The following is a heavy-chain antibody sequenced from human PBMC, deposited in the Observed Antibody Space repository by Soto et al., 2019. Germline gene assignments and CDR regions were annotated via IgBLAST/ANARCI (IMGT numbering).Heavy chain of an antibody. CDR3: ARDMGGIAAAGYFDY. Sequence: EVQLVESGGGLVKPGGSLRLSCAASGFTFSNYTLNWVRQAPGKGLEWVSSISYSGSYSYYADSLKGRFTDSRDNAKNSLYLQMNNLRAEDTAVYYCARDMGGIAAAGYFDYWGQGTLVTVSS. J-gene: IGHJ4*02. D-gene: IGHD6-13*01. CDR1: GFTFSNYT. CDR2: ISYSGSYS. V-gene: IGHV3-21*02.